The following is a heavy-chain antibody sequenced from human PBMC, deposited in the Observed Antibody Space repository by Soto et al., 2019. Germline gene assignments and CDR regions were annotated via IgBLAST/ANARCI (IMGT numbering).Heavy chain of an antibody. Sequence: TGWALRLSCAASGFTFSSYGMHWVRQAPGKGLEWVAVISYDGSNKYYADSVKGRFTISRDNSKNTLYLQMNSLRAEDTAVYYCAKGPGDYVYFDYWGQGTLVTVFS. V-gene: IGHV3-30*18. CDR1: GFTFSSYG. J-gene: IGHJ4*02. CDR3: AKGPGDYVYFDY. CDR2: ISYDGSNK. D-gene: IGHD4-17*01.